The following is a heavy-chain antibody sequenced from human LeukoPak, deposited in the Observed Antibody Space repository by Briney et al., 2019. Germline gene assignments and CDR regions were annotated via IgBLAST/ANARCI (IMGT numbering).Heavy chain of an antibody. V-gene: IGHV3-7*05. CDR1: GFPFTTYW. Sequence: GGSLRLSCAASGFPFTTYWMSWVRQAPGKGREWVANIKQDGSEKYYVDSVKGRFTISRDNAKNSLYLQMNSLRAEDTAVYYCARDHSGYDYPLDYWGQGTLVTVSS. CDR3: ARDHSGYDYPLDY. J-gene: IGHJ4*02. D-gene: IGHD5-12*01. CDR2: IKQDGSEK.